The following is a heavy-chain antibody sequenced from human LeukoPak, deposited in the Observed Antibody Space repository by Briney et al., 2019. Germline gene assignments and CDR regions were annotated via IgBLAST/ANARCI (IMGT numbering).Heavy chain of an antibody. CDR2: IYNSGST. Sequence: SETLPLTCTVSGGSISSSTYNWGWIRHPPGKGLEWIGSIYNSGSTFYNPSLKSRATISIHTSKNQFSLKLSSVTAADTAIYYCASQPYYESSGYYFYWGQGTLVTVSS. CDR1: GGSISSSTYN. CDR3: ASQPYYESSGYYFY. J-gene: IGHJ4*02. V-gene: IGHV4-39*01. D-gene: IGHD3-22*01.